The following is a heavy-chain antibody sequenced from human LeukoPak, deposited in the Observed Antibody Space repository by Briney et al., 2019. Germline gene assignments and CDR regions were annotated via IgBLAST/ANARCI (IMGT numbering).Heavy chain of an antibody. CDR2: ISSSGSTI. Sequence: PGGSLRLSCAASGFTFSDYYMSWIRQAPGKGLEWVSYISSSGSTIYYADSVKGRFTISRDNAKNSLYLQMNSLRAEDTAVYYCASSVVVTNTGREGTDYWGQGTLVTVSS. CDR1: GFTFSDYY. D-gene: IGHD3-22*01. J-gene: IGHJ4*02. V-gene: IGHV3-11*01. CDR3: ASSVVVTNTGREGTDY.